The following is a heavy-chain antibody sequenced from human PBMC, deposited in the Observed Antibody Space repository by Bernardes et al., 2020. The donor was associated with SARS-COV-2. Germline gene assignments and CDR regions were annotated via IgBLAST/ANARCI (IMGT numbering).Heavy chain of an antibody. D-gene: IGHD4-17*01. Sequence: VKVSCKASGYTFTSFAIGWVRQAPGQGLEWMGWIRPYRGDTNYAPKFQGRVTMTTDTSTTTVYMELRSLRSDDTAMYYCAYTGDGDYRVWGQGTLVTVSS. J-gene: IGHJ4*02. V-gene: IGHV1-18*01. CDR1: GYTFTSFA. CDR2: IRPYRGDT. CDR3: AYTGDGDYRV.